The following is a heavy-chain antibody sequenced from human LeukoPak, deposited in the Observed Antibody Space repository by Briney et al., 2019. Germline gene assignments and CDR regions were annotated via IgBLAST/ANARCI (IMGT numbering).Heavy chain of an antibody. CDR2: IYTSGST. D-gene: IGHD3-10*01. CDR3: AREPTLLWFGVTYNWFDP. CDR1: GGSISSGSYY. Sequence: SETLSLTCTVSGGSISSGSYYWSWIRQPAGKGLEWIGRIYTSGSTNYNPSLKSRVTISVDTSKNQFSLKLSSVTAADTAVYYCAREPTLLWFGVTYNWFDPWGQGTLVTVSS. V-gene: IGHV4-61*02. J-gene: IGHJ5*02.